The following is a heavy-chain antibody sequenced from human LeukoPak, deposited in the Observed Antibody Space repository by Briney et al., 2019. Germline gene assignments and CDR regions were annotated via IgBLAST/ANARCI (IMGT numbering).Heavy chain of an antibody. J-gene: IGHJ4*02. Sequence: ASVTVSCKASGYTFTIYGISWVRQAPGQGLEWMGWISAYNGNTNYAQKLQGRVTMTTDTSTSTAYMELRSLRSDDTAVYYCARKAYYYDSSGYYDDPYYFDYWGQGTLVTVSS. CDR2: ISAYNGNT. CDR3: ARKAYYYDSSGYYDDPYYFDY. CDR1: GYTFTIYG. D-gene: IGHD3-22*01. V-gene: IGHV1-18*01.